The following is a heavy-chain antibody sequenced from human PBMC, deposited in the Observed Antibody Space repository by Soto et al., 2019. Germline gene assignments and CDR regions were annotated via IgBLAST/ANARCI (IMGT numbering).Heavy chain of an antibody. V-gene: IGHV3-23*01. D-gene: IGHD3-3*01. Sequence: LEPGGGLEQPGGSLRLSCEASGFTFSSYAMSWVRQAPGKGLEWLSVISGSGGSTYYADSVKGRFTISRDNSKNTLYLQMNSLRVGDTAVYYCAKDALTISTYDFWSGRQYYFDFWGQGTLVTVSS. CDR3: AKDALTISTYDFWSGRQYYFDF. J-gene: IGHJ4*02. CDR2: ISGSGGST. CDR1: GFTFSSYA.